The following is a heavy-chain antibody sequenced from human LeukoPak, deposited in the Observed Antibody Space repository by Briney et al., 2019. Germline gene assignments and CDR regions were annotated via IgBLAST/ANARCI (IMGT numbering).Heavy chain of an antibody. J-gene: IGHJ5*02. V-gene: IGHV4-59*12. CDR3: ARESNYHGSGTGWFDP. D-gene: IGHD3-10*01. CDR2: IYYSGST. Sequence: PSETLSLTCTVSGGSISSYYWNWIRQPPGKALEWIGYIYYSGSTNYKPSLKSRVTISVDTSKNQFSLKLSSVTAADTALYYCARESNYHGSGTGWFDPWGQGTLVTVSS. CDR1: GGSISSYY.